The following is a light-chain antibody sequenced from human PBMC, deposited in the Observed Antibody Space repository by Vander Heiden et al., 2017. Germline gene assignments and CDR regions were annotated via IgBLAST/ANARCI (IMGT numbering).Light chain of an antibody. V-gene: IGLV2-8*01. CDR2: EVT. CDR3: SSYAGSNRGV. J-gene: IGLJ3*02. CDR1: SSDVGGYNF. Sequence: QSVLTPPPSASGSPGRPATIPCTGTSSDVGGYNFVSWYQQHPGKAPKLMIYEVTKRPSGVPDRFSGSKSGNTASLTVSGLQAEDEADYYCSSYAGSNRGVFGGGTKLTVL.